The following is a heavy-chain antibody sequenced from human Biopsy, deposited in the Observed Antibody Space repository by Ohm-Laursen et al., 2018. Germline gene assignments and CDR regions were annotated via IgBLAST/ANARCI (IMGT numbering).Heavy chain of an antibody. D-gene: IGHD1-1*01. CDR1: GDSVSNKDAA. CDR2: TYYRSQWHS. CDR3: ARETPTGIPFNWFDP. Sequence: SQTLSLTCAISGDSVSNKDAAWNWLRRSPSRGLEWLGRTYYRSQWHSDYAVFARSRLTIKSATSRNQFSLQLNSVTPDDTAIYFCARETPTGIPFNWFDPWGQETLVTVSS. J-gene: IGHJ5*02. V-gene: IGHV6-1*01.